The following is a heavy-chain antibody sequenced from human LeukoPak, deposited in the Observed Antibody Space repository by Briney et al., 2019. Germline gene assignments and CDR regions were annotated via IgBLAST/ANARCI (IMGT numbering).Heavy chain of an antibody. CDR1: GFTFSSYA. V-gene: IGHV3-23*01. CDR2: ISGSGGST. Sequence: GGSLRLSCAASGFTFSSYAMSWVRQAPGKGLEWVSAISGSGGSTYYADSVKGRFTISRDNAKNSLYLQMNSLRAEDTAVYYCARQNYDSSGYPYFDYWGQGTLVTVSS. CDR3: ARQNYDSSGYPYFDY. J-gene: IGHJ4*02. D-gene: IGHD3-22*01.